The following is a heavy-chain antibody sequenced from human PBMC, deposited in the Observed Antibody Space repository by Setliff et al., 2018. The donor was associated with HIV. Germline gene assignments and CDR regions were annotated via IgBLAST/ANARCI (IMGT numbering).Heavy chain of an antibody. CDR1: GFTFSNYA. J-gene: IGHJ4*02. Sequence: GGSLRLSCAASGFTFSNYAMHWVRQAPGKGLEWVAIISHDGDYKYYADSVKGRFTISRDNSKNTLYVQMNSLRVEDTAVYYCARGLGVVGGNFDCWGQGALVTVLL. CDR3: ARGLGVVGGNFDC. V-gene: IGHV3-30-3*01. CDR2: ISHDGDYK. D-gene: IGHD1-26*01.